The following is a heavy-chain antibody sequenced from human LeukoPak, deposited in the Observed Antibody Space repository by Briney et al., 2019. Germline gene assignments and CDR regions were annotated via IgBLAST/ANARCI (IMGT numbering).Heavy chain of an antibody. V-gene: IGHV3-33*01. CDR3: VRVGYTNYGIDY. D-gene: IGHD4-11*01. J-gene: IGHJ4*02. Sequence: GGSLRLSCAVSGFTFSSYGMHWVRQAPGKGLEWVAVIWYDGSNKYYAGSVKGRFTISRDSSKNTLDLQMNSLRAEDTAVYYCVRVGYTNYGIDYWGQGTLVTVSS. CDR1: GFTFSSYG. CDR2: IWYDGSNK.